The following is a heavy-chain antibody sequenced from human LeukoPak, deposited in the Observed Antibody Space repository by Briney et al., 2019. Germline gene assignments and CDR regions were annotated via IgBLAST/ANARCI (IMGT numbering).Heavy chain of an antibody. V-gene: IGHV3-21*03. J-gene: IGHJ4*02. D-gene: IGHD3-9*01. CDR2: ISSSSYM. CDR1: GFTFSSYS. CDR3: TTDYDVLPLQD. Sequence: GGSLRLSCAASGFTFSSYSMSWVRQAPGKGLEWVSSISSSSYMYYADSVTGRFTISRDNAKNSLYLQMNSLKTEDTAVYYCTTDYDVLPLQDWGQGTLVTVSS.